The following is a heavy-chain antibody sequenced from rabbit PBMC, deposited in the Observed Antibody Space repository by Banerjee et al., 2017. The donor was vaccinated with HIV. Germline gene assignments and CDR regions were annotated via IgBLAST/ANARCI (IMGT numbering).Heavy chain of an antibody. Sequence: QEQLEESGGGLVKPGASLTLTCTASGFSFSSSYWICWVRQAPGKGLEWIACIYTCSSGDPYYASWAKGRFTISKTSSTTVTLQLNSLTAADTATYLCARGPAGCGSYGCVPNYFNLWGPGTLVPS. J-gene: IGHJ4*01. D-gene: IGHD6-1*01. CDR3: ARGPAGCGSYGCVPNYFNL. CDR1: GFSFSSSYW. CDR2: IYTCSSGDP. V-gene: IGHV1S45*01.